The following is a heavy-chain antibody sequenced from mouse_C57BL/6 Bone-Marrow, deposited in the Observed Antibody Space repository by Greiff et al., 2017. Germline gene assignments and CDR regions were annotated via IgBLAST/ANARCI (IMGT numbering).Heavy chain of an antibody. V-gene: IGHV1-69*01. CDR2: IDPSDSYT. D-gene: IGHD2-5*01. CDR3: ARESNYAWFAY. J-gene: IGHJ3*01. CDR1: GYTFTSYW. Sequence: QVQLKQPGAELVMPGASVKLSCKASGYTFTSYWMHWVKQRPGQGLEWIGEIDPSDSYTNYNQKFKGKSTLTVDKSSSTAYMQLSSLTSEDSAVYYCARESNYAWFAYWGQGTLVTVSA.